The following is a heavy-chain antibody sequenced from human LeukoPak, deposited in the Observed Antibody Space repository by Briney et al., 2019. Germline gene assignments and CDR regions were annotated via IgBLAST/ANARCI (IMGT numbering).Heavy chain of an antibody. Sequence: QSGGSLRLSCAASGFTFSSYAMHWVRQAPGKGLEWVAVISYDGSNKYYADSVKGRFTISRDNSKNTLYLQMNSLRAEDTAVYYCARIADYGDYGWFDPWGQGTLVTVSS. V-gene: IGHV3-30-3*01. CDR3: ARIADYGDYGWFDP. CDR1: GFTFSSYA. J-gene: IGHJ5*02. CDR2: ISYDGSNK. D-gene: IGHD4-17*01.